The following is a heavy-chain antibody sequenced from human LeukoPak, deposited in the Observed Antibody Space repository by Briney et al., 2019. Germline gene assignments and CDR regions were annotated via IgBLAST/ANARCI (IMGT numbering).Heavy chain of an antibody. CDR1: GSSISSGYY. J-gene: IGHJ4*02. Sequence: SETLSLTCAVSGSSISSGYYWGWIRQPPGKGLEWIASIYHSGSTYYNPSFKSRVSISVDTSKNQFSLKLTSVAAADTAVFYCARASFVGDDYSNYGSFDYWGKGILVTVSS. CDR2: IYHSGST. D-gene: IGHD4-11*01. CDR3: ARASFVGDDYSNYGSFDY. V-gene: IGHV4-38-2*01.